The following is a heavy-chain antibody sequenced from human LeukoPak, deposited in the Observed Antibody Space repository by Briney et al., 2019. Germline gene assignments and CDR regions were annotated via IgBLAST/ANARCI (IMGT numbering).Heavy chain of an antibody. CDR1: GFTFSSYT. CDR3: ARTANFAAGYYIDY. V-gene: IGHV3-21*01. Sequence: GGSLRLSCAASGFTFSSYTMNWVRQAPGKGLEWVSSISGSSRPKYYADSVKGRFTISRDNAKNSLYLQMNSLRAEDTAVYYCARTANFAAGYYIDYWGQGTLVTVSS. J-gene: IGHJ4*02. CDR2: ISGSSRPK. D-gene: IGHD6-13*01.